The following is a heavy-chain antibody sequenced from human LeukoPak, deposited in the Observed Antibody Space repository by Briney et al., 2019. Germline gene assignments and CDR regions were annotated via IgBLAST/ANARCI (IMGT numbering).Heavy chain of an antibody. D-gene: IGHD1-26*01. CDR2: IYHSGST. CDR1: GGSISSSNW. Sequence: SETLSLTCAVSGGSISSSNWWSWVRQPPGKGLEWIGEIYHSGSTNYNPSLKSRVTISVDKSKNQFSLKLSSVTAADTAVYYCSRESGPYCPFGHWGQGTLVAVTS. V-gene: IGHV4-4*02. CDR3: SRESGPYCPFGH. J-gene: IGHJ5*02.